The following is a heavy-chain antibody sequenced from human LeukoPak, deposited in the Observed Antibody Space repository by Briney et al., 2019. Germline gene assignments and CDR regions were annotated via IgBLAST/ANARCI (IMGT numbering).Heavy chain of an antibody. CDR2: IYYSGST. D-gene: IGHD3-9*01. J-gene: IGHJ6*03. CDR1: GGSISSYY. V-gene: IGHV4-59*01. CDR3: ARFRRNYDILTGYYTSYYMDV. Sequence: IPSETLSLTCTVSGGSISSYYWSWIRQPPGKGLEWIGYIYYSGSTNYNPSLKSRVTISVDTSKNQFSLKLSSVTAADTAVYYCARFRRNYDILTGYYTSYYMDVWGKGTTVTVSS.